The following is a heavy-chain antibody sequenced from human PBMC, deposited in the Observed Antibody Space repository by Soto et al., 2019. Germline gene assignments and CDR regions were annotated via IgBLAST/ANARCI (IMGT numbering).Heavy chain of an antibody. CDR3: ARAVTYYDILTGYYKPRPFDY. Sequence: GGSLRLSCAASGFTFSSFALHWVRQAPGKGLEWVSVISYDGTNKFNADSVNGRFTISRDNSKNTLYLQMNSLRAEDTAVYYCARAVTYYDILTGYYKPRPFDYWGQGTLVTVSS. D-gene: IGHD3-9*01. CDR1: GFTFSSFA. CDR2: ISYDGTNK. V-gene: IGHV3-30*04. J-gene: IGHJ4*02.